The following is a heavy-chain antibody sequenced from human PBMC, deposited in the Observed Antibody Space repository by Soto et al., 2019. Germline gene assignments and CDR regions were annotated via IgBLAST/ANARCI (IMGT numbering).Heavy chain of an antibody. Sequence: RWESLKISCKGSGYTFTNYGITWVRQMPGKGLEWMGRIDPSDSDTNYSPSFQGHVTISADKSISIAYLQWSSLKASDTGMYFCARVLARGDLDVWGQGTTVTVSS. CDR3: ARVLARGDLDV. CDR2: IDPSDSDT. CDR1: GYTFTNYG. D-gene: IGHD3-3*01. J-gene: IGHJ6*02. V-gene: IGHV5-10-1*01.